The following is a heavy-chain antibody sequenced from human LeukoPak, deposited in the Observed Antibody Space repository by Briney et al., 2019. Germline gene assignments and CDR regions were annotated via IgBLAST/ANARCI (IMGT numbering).Heavy chain of an antibody. J-gene: IGHJ5*02. D-gene: IGHD1-20*01. CDR2: IIPIFGTA. CDR1: GGTFSSYA. V-gene: IGHV1-69*13. Sequence: SVKVSCKASGGTFSSYAISWVRQAPGQGLEWMGGIIPIFGTANYAQKFQGRVTITADESTSTAYMELSSLRSDDTAVYYCARAKVTGTSFDPWGQGTLVTVSS. CDR3: ARAKVTGTSFDP.